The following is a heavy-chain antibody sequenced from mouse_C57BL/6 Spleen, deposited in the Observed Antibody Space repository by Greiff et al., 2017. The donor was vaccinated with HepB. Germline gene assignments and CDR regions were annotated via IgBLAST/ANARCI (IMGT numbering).Heavy chain of an antibody. CDR3: ARSDGKPWFAY. J-gene: IGHJ3*01. Sequence: VQLQQSGPELVKPGASVKISCKASGYAFSSSWMNWVKQRPGKGLEWIGRLYPGDGDTNYNGKFKGKATLTAAKASSPAYMHLSSLTSEDSAVFFCARSDGKPWFAYWGQGTLVTVSA. V-gene: IGHV1-82*01. CDR1: GYAFSSSW. D-gene: IGHD2-3*01. CDR2: LYPGDGDT.